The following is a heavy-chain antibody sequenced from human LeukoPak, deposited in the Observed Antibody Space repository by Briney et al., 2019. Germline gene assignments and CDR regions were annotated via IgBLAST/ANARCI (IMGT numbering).Heavy chain of an antibody. CDR1: KYTLTELS. J-gene: IGHJ4*02. V-gene: IGHV1-24*01. D-gene: IGHD6-19*01. CDR2: FDPEHGKT. Sequence: ASVKVSCKVSKYTLTELSMHWVRQAPGKGLEWMGGFDPEHGKTVYAQTFQGRVTMTEDTSTGTAYMELRSLRSEDTAVYYCARDFRAVAGTSLPDYWGQGTLVTVSS. CDR3: ARDFRAVAGTSLPDY.